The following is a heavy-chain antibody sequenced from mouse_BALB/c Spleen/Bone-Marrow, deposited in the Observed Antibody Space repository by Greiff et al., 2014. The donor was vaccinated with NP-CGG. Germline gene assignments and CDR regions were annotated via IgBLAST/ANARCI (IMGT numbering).Heavy chain of an antibody. CDR3: TKPSFYYGSSYWYFDV. Sequence: EVQLQESGAELAKPGASVKLSCTASGFNAKDTYMHWVKQRPEQGLEWIGRIDPANGDTKYDRKFQGKATITADTSSNTAYLQLSSLTSEDTAVYYCTKPSFYYGSSYWYFDVWGAGTTVTVSS. D-gene: IGHD1-1*01. J-gene: IGHJ1*01. CDR1: GFNAKDTY. V-gene: IGHV14-3*02. CDR2: IDPANGDT.